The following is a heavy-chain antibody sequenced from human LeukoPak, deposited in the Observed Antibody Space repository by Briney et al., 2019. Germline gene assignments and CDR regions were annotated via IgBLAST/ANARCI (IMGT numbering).Heavy chain of an antibody. J-gene: IGHJ4*02. CDR3: AQPHRRGSGRTIDY. D-gene: IGHD2-15*01. Sequence: GGSLRLSCAASGFTLSSYAMSWVRQAPGKGLEWVSAISGSGGSTYYADSVKGRFTISRDNSKNTLYLQMNSLRAEDTAVYYCAQPHRRGSGRTIDYWGQGTLVTVSS. CDR2: ISGSGGST. V-gene: IGHV3-23*01. CDR1: GFTLSSYA.